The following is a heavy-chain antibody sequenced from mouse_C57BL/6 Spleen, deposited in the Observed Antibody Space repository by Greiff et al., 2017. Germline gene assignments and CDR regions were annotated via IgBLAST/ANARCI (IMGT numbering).Heavy chain of an antibody. CDR3: AREGELGRNY. CDR2: ISDGGSYT. D-gene: IGHD4-1*01. Sequence: DVKLVESGGGLVKPGGSLKLSCAASGFTFSSYAMSWVRQTPEKRLEWVATISDGGSYTYYPDNVKGRFTISRDNAKNNLYLQMSHLKSEDTAMYYCAREGELGRNYWGQGTTLTVSS. CDR1: GFTFSSYA. J-gene: IGHJ2*01. V-gene: IGHV5-4*01.